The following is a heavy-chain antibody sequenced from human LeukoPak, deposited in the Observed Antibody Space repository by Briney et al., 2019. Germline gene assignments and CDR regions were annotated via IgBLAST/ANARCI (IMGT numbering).Heavy chain of an antibody. CDR1: GFTVSSNY. J-gene: IGHJ4*02. V-gene: IGHV3-20*01. CDR2: INWNGGST. D-gene: IGHD2-2*01. Sequence: GGSLRLSCAASGFTVSSNYMNWVRQAPGKGLEWVSGINWNGGSTGYADSVKGRFTISRDNAKNSLYLQMNSLRAEDTALYHCARVDSSTSCCTNDYWGQGTLVTVSS. CDR3: ARVDSSTSCCTNDY.